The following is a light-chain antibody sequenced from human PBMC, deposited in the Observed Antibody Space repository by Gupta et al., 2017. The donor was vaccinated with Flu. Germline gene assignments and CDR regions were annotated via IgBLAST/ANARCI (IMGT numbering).Light chain of an antibody. V-gene: IGKV3-20*01. J-gene: IGKJ5*01. CDR1: HGSGGGY. CDR3: QQCGSSFT. CDR2: AVS. Sequence: RSARASHGSGGGYLAGYQQKPGQAPRLLIYAVSNRATGIPARFSGSGSGTYFTLTISSLEPEDFAVYCCQQCGSSFTFGQGTRLEIK.